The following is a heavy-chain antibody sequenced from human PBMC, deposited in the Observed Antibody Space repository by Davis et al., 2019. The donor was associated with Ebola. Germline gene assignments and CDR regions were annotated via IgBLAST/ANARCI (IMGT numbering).Heavy chain of an antibody. CDR2: INHSGST. CDR1: GGSFSGYY. J-gene: IGHJ5*02. Sequence: ETLSLTCAVYGGSFSGYYWNWIRQPPGKGLEWIGEINHSGSTNYNPSLKSRVTISVDTSKNQFSLKLSSVTAADTAVYYCARALGYCRFDPWGQGTLVTVSS. D-gene: IGHD2-15*01. V-gene: IGHV4-34*01. CDR3: ARALGYCRFDP.